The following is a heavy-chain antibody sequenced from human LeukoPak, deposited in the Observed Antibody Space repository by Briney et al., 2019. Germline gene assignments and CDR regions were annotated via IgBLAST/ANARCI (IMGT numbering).Heavy chain of an antibody. CDR1: GFTFDDYG. CDR3: ARGDCSSTSCPLVY. CDR2: INWNGGST. D-gene: IGHD2-2*01. Sequence: GGSLRLSCAASGFTFDDYGMSWVRQAPRKGLEWVSGINWNGGSTGYADSVKGRFTISRDNAKNSLYLQMNSLRAEDTALYYCARGDCSSTSCPLVYWGQGTLVTVSS. V-gene: IGHV3-20*04. J-gene: IGHJ4*02.